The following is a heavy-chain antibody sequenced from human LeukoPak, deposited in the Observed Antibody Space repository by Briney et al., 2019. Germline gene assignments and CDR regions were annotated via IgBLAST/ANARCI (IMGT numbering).Heavy chain of an antibody. V-gene: IGHV5-51*01. CDR3: ARYHYYDSSGYPDY. J-gene: IGHJ4*02. CDR2: IYPGDSDT. Sequence: GEPLNTSCKGSGYSFTCYCIGWVRQMPGKGLEWMGIIYPGDSDTRYSPSFQGQVTISADKSISTAYLQWSSLKASDTAMYYCARYHYYDSSGYPDYWGQGTLVTVSS. CDR1: GYSFTCYC. D-gene: IGHD3-22*01.